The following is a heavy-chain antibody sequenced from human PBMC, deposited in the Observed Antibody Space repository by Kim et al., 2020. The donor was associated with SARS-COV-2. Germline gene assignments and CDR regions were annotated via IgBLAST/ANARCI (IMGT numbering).Heavy chain of an antibody. Sequence: GGSLRLSCIASGLTFTNAWMSWVRQAPGKGLEWVGRIKTKPERGTTDYAAPVKGRFIVSRDDSKDILYLQMNSLKTEDTAVYYCVIDKYHMDDSQFNDWGQGTLVTVAS. D-gene: IGHD3-22*01. J-gene: IGHJ4*02. CDR3: VIDKYHMDDSQFND. V-gene: IGHV3-15*01. CDR2: IKTKPERGTT. CDR1: GLTFTNAW.